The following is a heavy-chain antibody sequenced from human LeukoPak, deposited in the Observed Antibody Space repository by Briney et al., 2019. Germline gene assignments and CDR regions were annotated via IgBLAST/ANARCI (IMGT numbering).Heavy chain of an antibody. CDR2: IHYTGTA. J-gene: IGHJ5*02. V-gene: IGHV4-39*07. D-gene: IGHD3-22*01. CDR3: ARGRIWSSGYFSP. Sequence: SETLSLTCTVSGDSIIINDHYWAWIRQPPGEGLEWIGSIHYTGTAYYNPSLKNRVTISVDTSKSQFSLRLSPVTAADTAVYYCARGRIWSSGYFSPWGQGTLVTVSS. CDR1: GDSIIINDHY.